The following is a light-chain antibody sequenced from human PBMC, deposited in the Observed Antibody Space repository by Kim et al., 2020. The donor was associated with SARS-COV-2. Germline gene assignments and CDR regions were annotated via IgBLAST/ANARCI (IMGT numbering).Light chain of an antibody. CDR1: QSDGNNY. J-gene: IGKJ4*01. Sequence: SPGERATLYCRASQSDGNNYVAWYQQKPGQAPTLLIHTAAMRATGIPDRFSGSGSGTDFTLTVSRLEPEEFAVYYCQQHANAPRAVGGGTKVDIK. CDR3: QQHANAPRA. CDR2: TAA. V-gene: IGKV3-20*01.